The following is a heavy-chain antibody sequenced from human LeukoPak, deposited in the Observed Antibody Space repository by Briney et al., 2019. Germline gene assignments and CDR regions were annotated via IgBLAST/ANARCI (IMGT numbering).Heavy chain of an antibody. CDR1: GFTFSTYW. J-gene: IGHJ4*02. CDR2: MRRDGNEI. V-gene: IGHV3-7*01. D-gene: IGHD6-13*01. CDR3: ARELAEWVRGIAGGKIDY. Sequence: GGSLRLSCSASGFTFSTYWMSWVRQAPGKGLEWVANMRRDGNEIYYLDSVRGRFTISRDNAKNSLYLQMNSLRAEDTAVYYCARELAEWVRGIAGGKIDYWGQGTLVTVSS.